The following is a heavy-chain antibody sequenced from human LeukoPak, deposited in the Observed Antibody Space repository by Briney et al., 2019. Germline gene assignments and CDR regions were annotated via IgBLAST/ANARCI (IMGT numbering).Heavy chain of an antibody. J-gene: IGHJ5*02. CDR1: GDSVSSSSAA. CDR2: TYYRSKWYN. Sequence: SQTLSLTCAISGDSVSSSSAAWNWIRQSPSRGLEWLGRTYYRSKWYNDYAVSVKSRITINPDTSKNQFSLQLNSVTPEDTAVYYCARGHGSWFGGGNWFDPWGQGTLVTVSS. V-gene: IGHV6-1*01. D-gene: IGHD3-10*01. CDR3: ARGHGSWFGGGNWFDP.